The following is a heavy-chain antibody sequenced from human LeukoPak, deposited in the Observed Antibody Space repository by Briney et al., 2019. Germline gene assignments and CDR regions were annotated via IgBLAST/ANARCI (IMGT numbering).Heavy chain of an antibody. CDR2: INPNSGGT. Sequence: ASVKVSCKASGYTFTSYGISWVRQAPGQGLEWMGWINPNSGGTNYAQKFQGRVTMSRDTSISTAYMELSRLRSDDTAVYYCARARIYDFWSGYPGEIDYWGQGTLVTVSS. J-gene: IGHJ4*02. CDR1: GYTFTSYG. CDR3: ARARIYDFWSGYPGEIDY. V-gene: IGHV1-2*02. D-gene: IGHD3-3*01.